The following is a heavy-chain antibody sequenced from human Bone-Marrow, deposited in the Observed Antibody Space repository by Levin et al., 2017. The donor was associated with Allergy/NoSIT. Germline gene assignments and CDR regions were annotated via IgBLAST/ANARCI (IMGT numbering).Heavy chain of an antibody. J-gene: IGHJ6*02. CDR1: GFTFSDYS. V-gene: IGHV3-21*01. Sequence: ETLSLTCAASGFTFSDYSMNWVRQAPGKGLEWVSSISGGGTYIYYADSVKGRFTISRDNAKNSLDLQMNSLRAEDTAVYYCSRYGESLLVGELYPYGMDVWGQGTTVTVSS. CDR3: SRYGESLLVGELYPYGMDV. D-gene: IGHD3-10*01. CDR2: ISGGGTYI.